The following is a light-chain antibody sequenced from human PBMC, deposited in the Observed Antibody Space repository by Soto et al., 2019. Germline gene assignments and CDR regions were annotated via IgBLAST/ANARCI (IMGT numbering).Light chain of an antibody. CDR2: GAS. CDR3: QQYGRSTYT. Sequence: EIVLTQSPGTLSLSPGERATLSCRASQSLSSSYLAWYQQKAGQAPRLLIYGASGRATGIPDRFSGSGSGTDFTLTISRLEPEDFAVYYCQQYGRSTYTFGQGTKLEIK. J-gene: IGKJ2*01. CDR1: QSLSSSY. V-gene: IGKV3-20*01.